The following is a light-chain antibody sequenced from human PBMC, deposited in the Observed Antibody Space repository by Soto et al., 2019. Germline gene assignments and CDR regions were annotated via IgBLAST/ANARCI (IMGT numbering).Light chain of an antibody. Sequence: EILMPQSTATLSVSPGERATLSCRASQSVDSNLAWYQQKPGQAPRLLIYGASTRATGISARFSGSGSGTEFTLTISSLQSEDFGVYYCQQYNNWWTFGQGTKVDIK. J-gene: IGKJ1*01. CDR1: QSVDSN. CDR2: GAS. V-gene: IGKV3-15*01. CDR3: QQYNNWWT.